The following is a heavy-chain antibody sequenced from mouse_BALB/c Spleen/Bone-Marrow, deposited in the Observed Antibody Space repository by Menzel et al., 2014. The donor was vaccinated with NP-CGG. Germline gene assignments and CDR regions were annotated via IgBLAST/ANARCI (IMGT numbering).Heavy chain of an antibody. Sequence: EVKLVESGPELEKPGASVKISCKASGYSFTGYNMNWVKQNNGKSLEWIGNIDPYYGGISYNQKFKGKATLTVDKSSNTAYMQLKSLTSEDSAIYYCAISIEYRPLVYWGQGTLVTVSA. V-gene: IGHV1-39*01. D-gene: IGHD2-14*01. CDR3: AISIEYRPLVY. J-gene: IGHJ3*01. CDR1: GYSFTGYN. CDR2: IDPYYGGI.